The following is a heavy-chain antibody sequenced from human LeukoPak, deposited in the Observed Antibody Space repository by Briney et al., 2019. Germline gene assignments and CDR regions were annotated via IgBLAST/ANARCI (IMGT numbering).Heavy chain of an antibody. CDR1: RFTFRSYA. CDR2: ISGSGGRT. J-gene: IGHJ4*02. D-gene: IGHD5-24*01. CDR3: ARSTIELELRFDY. V-gene: IGHV3-23*01. Sequence: GGSLRLSCAASRFTFRSYAMSWVRQAPGKGLEWVSAISGSGGRTYYADSVKGRFTISRDNSKNTMYLQMNSLRAEDTAVYYCARSTIELELRFDYWGQGTLVTVSS.